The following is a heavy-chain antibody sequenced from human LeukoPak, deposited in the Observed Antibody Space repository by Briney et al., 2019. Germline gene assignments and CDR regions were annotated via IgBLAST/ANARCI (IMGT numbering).Heavy chain of an antibody. Sequence: ASVKVSCKASVYTFTSYVISCVRQAPGQGLEWMGWISAYNGNTNYAQKLQGRVTMTTDTSTSTAYMELRSLRSDDTAVYYCARDYDILTGYYTNWFDPWGQGTLVTVSS. CDR3: ARDYDILTGYYTNWFDP. CDR2: ISAYNGNT. D-gene: IGHD3-9*01. CDR1: VYTFTSYV. J-gene: IGHJ5*02. V-gene: IGHV1-18*01.